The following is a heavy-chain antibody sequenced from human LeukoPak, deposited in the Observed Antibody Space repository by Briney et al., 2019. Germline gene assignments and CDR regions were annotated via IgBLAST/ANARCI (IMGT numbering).Heavy chain of an antibody. CDR1: GGSLTSYY. CDR3: VRSKSGAYGWFDP. V-gene: IGHV4-59*01. Sequence: PSETLSLTCTVSGGSLTSYYRSWIRQPPGKGLEWIGYIYYSGATNYNPSLKSRVTISVDTSKNQFSLKVNSVTAADTAVYYCVRSKSGAYGWFDPWGQGTLVTVSS. CDR2: IYYSGAT. J-gene: IGHJ5*02. D-gene: IGHD2-15*01.